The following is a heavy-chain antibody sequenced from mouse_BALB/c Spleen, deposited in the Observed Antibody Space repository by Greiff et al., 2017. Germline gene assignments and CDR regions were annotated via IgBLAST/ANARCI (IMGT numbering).Heavy chain of an antibody. J-gene: IGHJ4*01. CDR3: ARYGNYEGYYAMDY. D-gene: IGHD2-10*02. CDR2: IWAGGST. V-gene: IGHV2-9*02. Sequence: VQLQQSGPGLVAPSQSLSITCTVSGFSLTSYGVHWVRQPPGKGLEWLGVIWAGGSTNYNSALMSRLSISKDNSKSQVFLKMNSLQTDDTAMYYCARYGNYEGYYAMDYWGQGTSVTVSS. CDR1: GFSLTSYG.